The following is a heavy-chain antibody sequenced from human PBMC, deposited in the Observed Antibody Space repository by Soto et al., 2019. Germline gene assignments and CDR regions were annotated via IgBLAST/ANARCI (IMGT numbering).Heavy chain of an antibody. D-gene: IGHD6-19*01. CDR1: GFTFSVYS. V-gene: IGHV3-48*02. Sequence: EVQLVESGGDLVQRGGSRRLSCVASGFTFSVYSMNWVRQAPGKGLGWFSYITSDTKTIKYADSVKGRFTISRDNAKNSVYLQMNSLRDDDTAVYYCARSVEGHFDYWGQGTVVTVSS. J-gene: IGHJ4*02. CDR2: ITSDTKTI. CDR3: ARSVEGHFDY.